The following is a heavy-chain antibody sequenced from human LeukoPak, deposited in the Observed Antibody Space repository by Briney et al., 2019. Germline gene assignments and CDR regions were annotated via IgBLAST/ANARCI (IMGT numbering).Heavy chain of an antibody. V-gene: IGHV4-34*01. CDR1: GGSFSGYY. Sequence: SETLSLTCTVCGGSFSGYYWTWLRQAPGKGLEWLGEINASGRISYNTSLKSRLTISVDASKNQFSLNLRSLTAADTAVYYCAGGYSFDAFDIWGQGTMVTVSS. D-gene: IGHD2-21*01. CDR3: AGGYSFDAFDI. CDR2: INASGRI. J-gene: IGHJ3*02.